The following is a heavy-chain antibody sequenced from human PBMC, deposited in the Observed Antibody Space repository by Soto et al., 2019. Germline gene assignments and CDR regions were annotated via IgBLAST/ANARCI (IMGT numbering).Heavy chain of an antibody. CDR3: ARRVEHGSCLKEH. V-gene: IGHV3-11*01. CDR1: GFTFSDYW. Sequence: QVQLVESGGDLVKVGGSLRLSCAASGFTFSDYWMSWIRQAPEKGLEWVAYISTRSSIIYYADSVKGRFTISRDEAKRSLYIQMNSLRAEDTATYYSARRVEHGSCLKEHWGQGTRVTVSS. J-gene: IGHJ4*02. D-gene: IGHD6-19*01. CDR2: ISTRSSII.